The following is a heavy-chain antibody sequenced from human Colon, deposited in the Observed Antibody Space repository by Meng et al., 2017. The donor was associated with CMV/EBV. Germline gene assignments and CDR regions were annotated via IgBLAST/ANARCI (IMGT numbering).Heavy chain of an antibody. CDR3: ARGPTGVSYSSSWDWFDP. CDR2: IIPILGIA. V-gene: IGHV1-69*10. CDR1: TFSSYA. J-gene: IGHJ5*02. D-gene: IGHD6-13*01. Sequence: TFSSYAISWVRQAPGQGLEWMGGIIPILGIANYAQKFQGRVTITADKSTSTAYMELSSLRSEDTAVYYCARGPTGVSYSSSWDWFDPWGQGTLVTVSS.